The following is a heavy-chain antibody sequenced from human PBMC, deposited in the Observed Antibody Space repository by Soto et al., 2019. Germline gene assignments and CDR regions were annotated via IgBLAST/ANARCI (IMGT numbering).Heavy chain of an antibody. CDR1: GYTFTSYG. V-gene: IGHV1-18*01. J-gene: IGHJ4*02. D-gene: IGHD2-15*01. CDR3: ERGGGPYEGIDH. Sequence: QVQLVQSGAEVKKPGASVKVSCKASGYTFTSYGISWVRQAPGQGLEWMGWISADTGNTKAAQKLQGRVSLTTDRSTSTAYKDLRSLRSDDAAVYYCERGGGPYEGIDHWGQGTLVTVSS. CDR2: ISADTGNT.